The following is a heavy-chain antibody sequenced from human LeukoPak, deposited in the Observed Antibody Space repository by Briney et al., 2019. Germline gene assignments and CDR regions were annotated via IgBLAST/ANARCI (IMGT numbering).Heavy chain of an antibody. Sequence: SVKVSCKASGGTFSSYAISWVRQAPGQGLEWMGGIIPIFGTANYAQKFQGRVTITADESTGTAYMELSSLRSEDTAVYYCARLTSIVVVGPSGYYFDYWGQGTLVTVSS. CDR1: GGTFSSYA. J-gene: IGHJ4*02. V-gene: IGHV1-69*13. CDR3: ARLTSIVVVGPSGYYFDY. D-gene: IGHD2-15*01. CDR2: IIPIFGTA.